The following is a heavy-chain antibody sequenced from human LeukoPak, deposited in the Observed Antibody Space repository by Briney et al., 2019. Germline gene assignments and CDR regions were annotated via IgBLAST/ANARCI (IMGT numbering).Heavy chain of an antibody. CDR1: GFTFDDYA. J-gene: IGHJ4*02. D-gene: IGHD5-24*01. CDR2: ISWNSGSI. Sequence: GRSLRLSCAASGFTFDDYAMHWVRQAPGKGLEWVSGISWNSGSIGYADSVKGRFTISRDNAKNSLYLQMNSLRAEDTALYYCAKDISQGGRWLQFMSQDYWGQGTLVLVSS. CDR3: AKDISQGGRWLQFMSQDY. V-gene: IGHV3-9*01.